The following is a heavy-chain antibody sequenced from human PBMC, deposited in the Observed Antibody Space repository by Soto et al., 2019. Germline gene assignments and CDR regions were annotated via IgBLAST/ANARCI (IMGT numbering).Heavy chain of an antibody. D-gene: IGHD3-22*01. J-gene: IGHJ4*02. V-gene: IGHV1-69*13. CDR1: GGTFSSYA. CDR2: IIPIFGTA. Sequence: SVKVSCKASGGTFSSYAIIWLRQAPGQGLEWMGGIIPIFGTANYAQKFQGRVTITADESTSTAYMELSSLRSEDTAVYYCAREGDSSGYYDYWGQGTLVTVSS. CDR3: AREGDSSGYYDY.